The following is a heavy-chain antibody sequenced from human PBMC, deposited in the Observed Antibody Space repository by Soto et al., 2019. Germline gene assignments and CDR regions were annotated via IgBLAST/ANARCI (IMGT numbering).Heavy chain of an antibody. CDR1: GFTFTSSA. CDR2: IVVGSGNT. Sequence: ASVKVSCKASGFTFTSSAVQWVRQARGQRLEWIGWIVVGSGNTNYAQKFQERVIITRDMSTSTAYMELSSLRSEDTAVYYCAAQAKYYYDSSGYTPDYYYGMDVWGHGTTVTVSS. J-gene: IGHJ6*02. CDR3: AAQAKYYYDSSGYTPDYYYGMDV. V-gene: IGHV1-58*01. D-gene: IGHD3-22*01.